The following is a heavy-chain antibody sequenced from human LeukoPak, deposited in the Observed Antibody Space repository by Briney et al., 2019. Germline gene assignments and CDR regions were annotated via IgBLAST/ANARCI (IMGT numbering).Heavy chain of an antibody. V-gene: IGHV4-61*02. J-gene: IGHJ3*02. CDR2: IYTSGST. Sequence: SETLSLTCTVSGGSISSGSYYWSWIRQPAGKGLEWIGRIYTSGSTNYNPSLKSRVTISVDTSKNQFSLKLSSVTAADTAVYYCARESSRSKTYYYDSSGFDAFDIWGQGTMVTVSS. CDR3: ARESSRSKTYYYDSSGFDAFDI. D-gene: IGHD3-22*01. CDR1: GGSISSGSYY.